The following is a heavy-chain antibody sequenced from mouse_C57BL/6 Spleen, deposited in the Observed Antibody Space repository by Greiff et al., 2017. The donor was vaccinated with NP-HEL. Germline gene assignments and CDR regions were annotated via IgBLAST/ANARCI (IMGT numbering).Heavy chain of an antibody. V-gene: IGHV1-82*01. D-gene: IGHD2-1*01. J-gene: IGHJ2*01. Sequence: VQLQQSGPELVKPGASVKISCKASGYAFSSSWMNWVKQRPGKGLEWIGRIYPGDGDTNYNGKFKGKATLTADKSSSTAYMQLSSLTSEDSAVYFCARMEGDYGNYDYWGQGTTLTVSS. CDR2: IYPGDGDT. CDR1: GYAFSSSW. CDR3: ARMEGDYGNYDY.